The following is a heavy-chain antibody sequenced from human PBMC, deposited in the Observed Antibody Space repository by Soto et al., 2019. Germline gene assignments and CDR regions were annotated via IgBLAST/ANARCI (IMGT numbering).Heavy chain of an antibody. CDR3: ARGLPPGGGSNFDY. CDR1: GYSISSGYY. CDR2: IYHSGST. Sequence: PSETLSLTCAVSGYSISSGYYWGWIRQPPGKGLEWIGSIYHSGSTYYNPSLKSRVTISVDTSKNQLSLKLSSVTAADTAVYYCARGLPPGGGSNFDYWGQGTLVTVSS. D-gene: IGHD1-26*01. J-gene: IGHJ4*02. V-gene: IGHV4-38-2*01.